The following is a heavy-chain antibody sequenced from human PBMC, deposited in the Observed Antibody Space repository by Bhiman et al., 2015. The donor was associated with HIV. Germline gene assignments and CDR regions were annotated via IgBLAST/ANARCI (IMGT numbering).Heavy chain of an antibody. CDR1: GFTFSSYA. CDR2: ISGSGGST. Sequence: EVQLVESGGGLIQPGGSLRLSCAASGFTFSSYAMSWVRQAPGKGLQWVSAISGSGGSTYYADSVKGRFTISRDNSKNTLYLQMNSLRAEDTAIYYCAKGLAYFDSSGYYSFDYWGQGTLVTVSS. V-gene: IGHV3-23*04. D-gene: IGHD3-22*01. CDR3: AKGLAYFDSSGYYSFDY. J-gene: IGHJ4*02.